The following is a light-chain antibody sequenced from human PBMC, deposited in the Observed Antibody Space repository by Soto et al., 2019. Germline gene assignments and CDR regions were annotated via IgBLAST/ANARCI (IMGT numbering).Light chain of an antibody. CDR3: QQRSNWPRIFT. V-gene: IGKV3-11*01. J-gene: IGKJ3*01. Sequence: EIVLTQSPATLSLSPGERATISCRASQSVSSYLAWYQQKPGQAPRLLIYDASNMATGIPARFSGSGSGTDFTLTISSLEPEAFAVYYCQQRSNWPRIFTFGPGTKVDIK. CDR1: QSVSSY. CDR2: DAS.